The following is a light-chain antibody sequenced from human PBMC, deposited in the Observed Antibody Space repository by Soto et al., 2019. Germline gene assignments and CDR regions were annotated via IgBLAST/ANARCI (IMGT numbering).Light chain of an antibody. Sequence: DLQMTQSPSSVSASVGDRVTITCRASQDISSWLAWFQQNPGKAPKLLIYAASSLQIGVPSRFSGSGSGTDFTLTISSLQPEDYATYYCQQGNSFPLTFGGGTKVEIK. CDR2: AAS. CDR3: QQGNSFPLT. J-gene: IGKJ4*01. V-gene: IGKV1-12*01. CDR1: QDISSW.